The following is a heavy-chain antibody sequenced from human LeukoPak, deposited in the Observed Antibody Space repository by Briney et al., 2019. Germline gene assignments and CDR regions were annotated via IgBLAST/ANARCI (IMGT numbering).Heavy chain of an antibody. Sequence: GSRRLPCAASGFTVSSNYMSWVRPAPGKGLEWVSVNYSGGSTSYADSVQGRFTISSDNSKNTLYLQMNSLRVEDTAVYYCARTRRGYDSNGYYSFHYGMDVWGQGTPVSVSS. J-gene: IGHJ6*02. V-gene: IGHV3-66*01. CDR2: NYSGGST. CDR3: ARTRRGYDSNGYYSFHYGMDV. D-gene: IGHD3-22*01. CDR1: GFTVSSNY.